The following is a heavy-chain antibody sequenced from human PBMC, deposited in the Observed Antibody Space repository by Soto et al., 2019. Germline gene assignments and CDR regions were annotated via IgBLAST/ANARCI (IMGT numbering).Heavy chain of an antibody. CDR1: DGSISSYY. CDR2: FYYSGNT. CDR3: ARHRGSDYYGSGSYYHPPHFDY. J-gene: IGHJ4*02. D-gene: IGHD3-10*01. V-gene: IGHV4-59*08. Sequence: SETLSLTCTVSDGSISSYYWSWVRQPPGKGLEWIGYFYYSGNTNYNPSLKSRVTISVDTSKNQFSLKLSSVTTADTAVYYCARHRGSDYYGSGSYYHPPHFDYWGQGTLVTVSS.